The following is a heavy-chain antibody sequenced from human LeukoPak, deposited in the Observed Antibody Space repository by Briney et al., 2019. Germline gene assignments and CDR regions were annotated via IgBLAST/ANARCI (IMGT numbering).Heavy chain of an antibody. J-gene: IGHJ4*02. V-gene: IGHV1-2*02. CDR3: ARAGYCSGGSCTGTVDY. CDR1: GYTFTGFY. D-gene: IGHD2-15*01. Sequence: ASVKVSCKASGYTFTGFYMHWVRQASGQGLEWVGWINPNSGGTNYAQKFQGRVTMTRDTSISTAYMELSRLRSDDTAVYYCARAGYCSGGSCTGTVDYWGQGTLVTVSS. CDR2: INPNSGGT.